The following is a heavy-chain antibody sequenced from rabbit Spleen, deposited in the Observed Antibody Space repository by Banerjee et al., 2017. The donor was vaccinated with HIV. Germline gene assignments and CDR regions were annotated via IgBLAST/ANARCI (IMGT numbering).Heavy chain of an antibody. Sequence: QEQLVESGGGLVKPGASLTLTCTASGVSFSFSSYMCWVRQAPGKGLEWIACIEVGSSDFTYFATWAKGRFTISKTSSTTVTLQVTRLTAADTATYFCARGGPSSSDLAYYFNLWGQGTLVTVS. CDR2: IEVGSSDFT. J-gene: IGHJ4*01. CDR1: GVSFSFSSY. CDR3: ARGGPSSSDLAYYFNL. V-gene: IGHV1S45*01. D-gene: IGHD1-1*01.